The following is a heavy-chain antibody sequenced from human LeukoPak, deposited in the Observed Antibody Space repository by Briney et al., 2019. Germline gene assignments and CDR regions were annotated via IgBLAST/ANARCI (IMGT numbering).Heavy chain of an antibody. CDR3: ARGRRLQLWFKSGAFDI. D-gene: IGHD5-18*01. V-gene: IGHV1-18*04. J-gene: IGHJ3*02. CDR1: GYTFTSYG. CDR2: ISAYNGNT. Sequence: SVKVSCKASGYTFTSYGISWVRQAPGRGLEWMGWISAYNGNTNYAQKLQGRVTMTTDTSTSTAYMELRSLRSDDTAVYYCARGRRLQLWFKSGAFDIWGQGTMVTVSS.